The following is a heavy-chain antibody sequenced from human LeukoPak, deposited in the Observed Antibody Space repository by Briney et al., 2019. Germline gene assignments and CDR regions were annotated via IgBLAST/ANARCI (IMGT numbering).Heavy chain of an antibody. CDR2: IHPEGNEK. J-gene: IGHJ4*02. V-gene: IGHV3-7*04. CDR3: ARGDAFSGDH. Sequence: GGSLRLSCAVSGFTFSNFWMSWVRQAPGRGLEWVANIHPEGNEKYHVESVKGRFTISRDNAKNSLFLQMNGLRVEDTAVFYCARGDAFSGDHWGQGTLVTVSS. CDR1: GFTFSNFW.